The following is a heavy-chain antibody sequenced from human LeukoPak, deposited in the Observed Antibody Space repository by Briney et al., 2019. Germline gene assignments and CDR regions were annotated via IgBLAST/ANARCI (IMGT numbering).Heavy chain of an antibody. J-gene: IGHJ4*02. V-gene: IGHV4-30-4*08. CDR1: GGSISSGDYY. Sequence: SSETLSLTCTVSGGSISSGDYYWSWICQPPGKGLEWIGYIYYSGSTYYNPSLKSRVTISVDTSKNQFSLKLSSVTAADTAVYYCARVSRTRDYFDYWGQGTLVTVSS. CDR3: ARVSRTRDYFDY. CDR2: IYYSGST.